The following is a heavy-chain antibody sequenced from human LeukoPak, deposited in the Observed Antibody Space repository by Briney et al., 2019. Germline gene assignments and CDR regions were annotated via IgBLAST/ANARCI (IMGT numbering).Heavy chain of an antibody. CDR2: ISYDGSSK. D-gene: IGHD4-17*01. J-gene: IGHJ4*02. CDR1: GFTFSSYG. V-gene: IGHV3-30*18. Sequence: PGGSLRLSCVASGFTFSSYGMHWVRQAPGKGLERVAVISYDGSSKYYADSVKGRFTISRDNSKNTLFLQMNSLRADDTAVFYCAKDGGFYGENLDYWGQGTLVTVSS. CDR3: AKDGGFYGENLDY.